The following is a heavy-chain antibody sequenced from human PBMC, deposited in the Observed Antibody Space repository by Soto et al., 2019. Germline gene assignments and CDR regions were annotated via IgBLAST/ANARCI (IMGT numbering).Heavy chain of an antibody. CDR1: GGSFSGYY. D-gene: IGHD3-10*01. J-gene: IGHJ4*02. Sequence: SETLSLTCAVYGGSFSGYYWSWIRQPPGKGLEWIGEINHSGSTNYNPSLKSRVTISVDTSKNQFSLKLTSVTAADTAVYFCARQVQDFSGPGSYYFDSWGQGTLVTVSS. V-gene: IGHV4-34*01. CDR3: ARQVQDFSGPGSYYFDS. CDR2: INHSGST.